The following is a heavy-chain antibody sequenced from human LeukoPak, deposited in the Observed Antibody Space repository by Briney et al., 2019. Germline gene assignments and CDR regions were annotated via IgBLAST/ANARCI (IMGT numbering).Heavy chain of an antibody. Sequence: SETLSLTCTVSGGSISSYYWSWLRQPPGKGLEWIGYIYHSGSTYYNPSLKSRVTISVDRSKNQFSLKLSSVTAADTAVYYCARAYDSSGYDNNDAFDIWGQGTMVTVSS. J-gene: IGHJ3*02. CDR1: GGSISSYY. V-gene: IGHV4-59*12. CDR2: IYHSGST. CDR3: ARAYDSSGYDNNDAFDI. D-gene: IGHD3-22*01.